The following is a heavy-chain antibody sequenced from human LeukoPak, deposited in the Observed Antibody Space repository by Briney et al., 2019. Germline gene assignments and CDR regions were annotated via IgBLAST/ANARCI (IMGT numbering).Heavy chain of an antibody. CDR1: GFTFSSYG. CDR2: ISYDGSNK. V-gene: IGHV3-30*18. Sequence: GRSLRLSCAASGFTFSSYGMHWVRQAPGKGLEWVAVISYDGSNKYYADSVKGRFTISRDNSKNTLYLQMSSLRAEDTAVYYCAKGLRKIYYDSSGPLEDAFDIWGQGTMVTVSS. D-gene: IGHD3-22*01. CDR3: AKGLRKIYYDSSGPLEDAFDI. J-gene: IGHJ3*02.